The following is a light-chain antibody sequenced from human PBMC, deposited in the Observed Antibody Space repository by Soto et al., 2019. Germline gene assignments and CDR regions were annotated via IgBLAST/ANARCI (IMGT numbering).Light chain of an antibody. CDR2: EVT. Sequence: QSALTQPASVSGSPGQSITISCTGTSSDVGGYNHVSWYQQHPGKAPKLLIYEVTDRPSGVSNRFSGYKSGNTASLTISGLQTEDEADYCCSSYTSQNTRVFGGGTKLTVL. J-gene: IGLJ3*02. CDR3: SSYTSQNTRV. CDR1: SSDVGGYNH. V-gene: IGLV2-14*01.